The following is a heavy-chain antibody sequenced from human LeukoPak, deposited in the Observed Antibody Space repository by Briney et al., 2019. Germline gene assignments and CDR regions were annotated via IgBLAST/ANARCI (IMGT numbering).Heavy chain of an antibody. J-gene: IGHJ5*02. D-gene: IGHD3-9*01. Sequence: PGGSLRLSCAASGFTVSTNYMSWVRQAPGKGLEWVSSIISSSSYIYYADSVKGRFTISRDNAKNSLYLQMNSLRAEDTAVYYCARDGAVLRYFDWLSHWFDPWGQGTLVTVSS. CDR1: GFTVSTNY. CDR3: ARDGAVLRYFDWLSHWFDP. CDR2: IISSSSYI. V-gene: IGHV3-21*01.